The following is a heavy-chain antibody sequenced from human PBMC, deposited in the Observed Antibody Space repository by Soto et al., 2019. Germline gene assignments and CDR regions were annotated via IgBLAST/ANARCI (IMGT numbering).Heavy chain of an antibody. V-gene: IGHV1-69*06. J-gene: IGHJ5*02. CDR3: AREAAAGRNWFDP. Sequence: QVQLVQSGAEVKKPGSSVKVSCKASGDTFSSNAINWVRQAPGQGLEWMGGINPIFGTAKYAQKLQGSVTITADKYTSTAYMELSSLRSEDTAVYYCAREAAAGRNWFDPWGQGTLVTVSS. CDR2: INPIFGTA. CDR1: GDTFSSNA. D-gene: IGHD6-13*01.